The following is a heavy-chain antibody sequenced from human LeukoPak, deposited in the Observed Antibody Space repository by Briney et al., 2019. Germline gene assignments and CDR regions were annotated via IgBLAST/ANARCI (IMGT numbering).Heavy chain of an antibody. V-gene: IGHV1-69*13. D-gene: IGHD3-3*01. J-gene: IGHJ6*02. CDR2: IIPIFGTA. CDR1: GGTFISYA. CDR3: ARSADYDFWSDYSPRQMDYGMDV. Sequence: SVKASCKASGGTFISYAISWVRQAPGQGLEWMGGIIPIFGTANYAQKFQGRVTITADESTSTAYMELSSLRSEDTAVYYCARSADYDFWSDYSPRQMDYGMDVWGQGTTVTVSS.